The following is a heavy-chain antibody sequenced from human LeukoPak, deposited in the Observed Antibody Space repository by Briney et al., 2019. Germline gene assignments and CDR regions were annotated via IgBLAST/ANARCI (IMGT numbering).Heavy chain of an antibody. Sequence: GGSLRLSCAASGFTFSRYWMHWVPQAPGKGLVWVSGINSDGSSTSYADSVKGRFTISRDNAKNTLYLQMNSLRAEDTAVYYCARGLSGAFDIWGQGTMVSVSS. CDR2: INSDGSST. V-gene: IGHV3-74*01. CDR1: GFTFSRYW. J-gene: IGHJ3*02. CDR3: ARGLSGAFDI.